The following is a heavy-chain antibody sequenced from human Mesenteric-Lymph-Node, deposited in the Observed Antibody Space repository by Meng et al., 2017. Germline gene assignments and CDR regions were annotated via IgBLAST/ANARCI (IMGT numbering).Heavy chain of an antibody. CDR1: GFTFSIYT. D-gene: IGHD3-10*01. CDR2: ISSSSNYI. CDR3: AKPTITMFRGGRGMDV. V-gene: IGHV3-21*04. J-gene: IGHJ6*02. Sequence: GESLKISCAASGFTFSIYTMNWVRQAPGKGLEWVSSISSSSNYIYYADSMQGRFTISRDNAKNTLYLQMSSLRDEDTAVYYCAKPTITMFRGGRGMDVWGQGTTVTVSS.